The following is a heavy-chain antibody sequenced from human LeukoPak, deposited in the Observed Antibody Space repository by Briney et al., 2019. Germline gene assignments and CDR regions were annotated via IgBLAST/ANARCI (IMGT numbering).Heavy chain of an antibody. Sequence: GASVKVSCKVSGYTRTELSLHWVRKAPGKGLGWMGGFDPEDGETIYAQKFQGRLTMTEDTSTDTAYMELSSLRSEDTAVYYCATVSRYSSSWYRAYWGQGTLVTVSS. D-gene: IGHD6-13*01. V-gene: IGHV1-24*01. CDR2: FDPEDGET. CDR1: GYTRTELS. CDR3: ATVSRYSSSWYRAY. J-gene: IGHJ4*02.